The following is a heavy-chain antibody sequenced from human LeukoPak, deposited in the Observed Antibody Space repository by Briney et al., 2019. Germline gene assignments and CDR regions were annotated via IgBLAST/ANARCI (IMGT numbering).Heavy chain of an antibody. V-gene: IGHV3-20*04. CDR1: GFTFDDYG. Sequence: GGSLRLSCAASGFTFDDYGMSWVRQAPGKGLEWVSGINWNGGSTGYADSVKGRFTISRDNAKNTLYLQMNSLRAEDTAVYYCARVGSSTSAPYYYYYYMDVWGKGTTVTVSS. J-gene: IGHJ6*03. CDR3: ARVGSSTSAPYYYYYYMDV. D-gene: IGHD2-2*01. CDR2: INWNGGST.